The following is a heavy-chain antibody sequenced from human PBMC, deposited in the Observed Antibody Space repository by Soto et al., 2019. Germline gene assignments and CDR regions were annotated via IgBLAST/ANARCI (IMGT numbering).Heavy chain of an antibody. CDR3: ARERRDAYNLFYGMDV. CDR1: GYTFSSYG. V-gene: IGHV1-18*01. CDR2: ISAYNDDT. D-gene: IGHD1-1*01. J-gene: IGHJ6*02. Sequence: ASVKVCCKASGYTFSSYGISWMRQAPGQGLEWMGWISAYNDDTNYAQILQGRVTMTTDTSTSTAYMELRSLRSDDTAVYYCARERRDAYNLFYGMDVWGQGTTVTVSS.